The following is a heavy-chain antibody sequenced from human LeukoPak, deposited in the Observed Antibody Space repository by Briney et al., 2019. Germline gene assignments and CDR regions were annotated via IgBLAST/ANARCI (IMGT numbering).Heavy chain of an antibody. D-gene: IGHD3-22*01. CDR1: GGSISSSSYY. V-gene: IGHV4-39*01. CDR3: ARQSGYYSVDAFDI. Sequence: RASEALSLTCTVSGGSISSSSYYWGWIRQPPGKGPEWIGSIYYSGSTYYNPSLKSRVTISVDTSKNQFSLKLSSVTAADTAVYYCARQSGYYSVDAFDIWGQGTMVTVSS. CDR2: IYYSGST. J-gene: IGHJ3*02.